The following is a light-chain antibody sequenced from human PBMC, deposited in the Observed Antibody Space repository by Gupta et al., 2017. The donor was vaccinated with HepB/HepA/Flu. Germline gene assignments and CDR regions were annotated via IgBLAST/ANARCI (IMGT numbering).Light chain of an antibody. CDR3: QQYYSTPLT. J-gene: IGKJ4*01. V-gene: IGKV4-1*01. Sequence: DIVMTQSPDSLAVSLGERATINCKSSQSVLYSSNNKNYLAWYQQKPGHPPKLLIYCASTRESGVPDRFSGSGSGTDFTLTISSLQAEDVAVYYCQQYYSTPLTFGGGTKVEIK. CDR2: CAS. CDR1: QSVLYSSNNKNY.